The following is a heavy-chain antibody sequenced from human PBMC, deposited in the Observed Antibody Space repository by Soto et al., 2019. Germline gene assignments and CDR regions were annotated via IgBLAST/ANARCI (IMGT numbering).Heavy chain of an antibody. CDR3: ATDKYGAGRVGVHF. D-gene: IGHD3-3*02. V-gene: IGHV1-69*08. CDR2: IVPTLRIT. Sequence: QVQLVQSGAEVKKPGASLRVSCETSGGTSTIYTITWVRQAPGQGLQWMGRIVPTLRITNYAQEFQGRLTITADSSTSTAHIELTNLTSEDTAVYYCATDKYGAGRVGVHFWGQGTLVTVSS. J-gene: IGHJ4*02. CDR1: GGTSTIYT.